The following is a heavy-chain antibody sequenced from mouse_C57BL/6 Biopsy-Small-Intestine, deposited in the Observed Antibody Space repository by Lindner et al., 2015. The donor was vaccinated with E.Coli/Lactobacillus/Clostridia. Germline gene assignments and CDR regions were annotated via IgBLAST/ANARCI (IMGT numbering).Heavy chain of an antibody. V-gene: IGHV1-81*01. J-gene: IGHJ3*01. Sequence: SVKVSCKASGGTFSTYAISWVRQAPGQGLEWMGGIIPIFGTTTYAQKFQGRVTITAEDSTNTAYMELSSLRSEDTAVYYCARDLLDIGIAADAWAFDIWGQGTMVTVSS. CDR3: ARDLLDIGIAADAWAFDI. CDR2: IIPIFGTT. D-gene: IGHD2-14*01. CDR1: GGTFSTYA.